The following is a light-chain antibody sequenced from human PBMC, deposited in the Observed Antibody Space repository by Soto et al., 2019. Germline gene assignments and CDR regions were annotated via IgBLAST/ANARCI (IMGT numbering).Light chain of an antibody. CDR1: NSDVGGYNS. CDR3: SSYTTNTTPYV. V-gene: IGLV2-14*01. J-gene: IGLJ1*01. Sequence: QSAVTQPASMSGSPGQSITLSCTGTNSDVGGYNSVSWYQQHPGKAPKLMIYDVTNRPSGVSSRFSGSKSGNTASLTISGLQAEDEADYYCSSYTTNTTPYVFGTGTKVTVL. CDR2: DVT.